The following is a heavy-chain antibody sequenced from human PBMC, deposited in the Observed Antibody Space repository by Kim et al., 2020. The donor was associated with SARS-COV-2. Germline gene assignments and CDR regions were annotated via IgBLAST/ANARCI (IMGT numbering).Heavy chain of an antibody. D-gene: IGHD2-21*01. CDR2: ISSGGNSI. Sequence: GGSLRLSCAASGFTFSSYSMNWVRQAPGKGLEWVSYISSGGNSIYYADSVRGRFTISRDNAKNSLFLQMHSLRDEDTAVYYCATRPTGGHMNYWGLGTLVTVSS. J-gene: IGHJ4*02. CDR3: ATRPTGGHMNY. CDR1: GFTFSSYS. V-gene: IGHV3-48*02.